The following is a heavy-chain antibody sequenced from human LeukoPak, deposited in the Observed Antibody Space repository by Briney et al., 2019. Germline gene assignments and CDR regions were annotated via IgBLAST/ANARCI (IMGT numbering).Heavy chain of an antibody. D-gene: IGHD3-9*01. CDR2: INHSGST. CDR3: ARGPLRYFDWLGTGYYYYGMDV. J-gene: IGHJ6*02. CDR1: GGSFSGYY. Sequence: SETLSLTCAVYGGSFSGYYWSWIRQPPGKGLEWIGEINHSGSTNYNPSLKSRVTISVDTSKNQFSLKLSSVTAADTAVYYCARGPLRYFDWLGTGYYYYGMDVWGQGTTVTVSS. V-gene: IGHV4-34*01.